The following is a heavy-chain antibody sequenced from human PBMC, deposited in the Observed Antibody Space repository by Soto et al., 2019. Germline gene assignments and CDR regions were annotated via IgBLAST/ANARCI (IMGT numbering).Heavy chain of an antibody. J-gene: IGHJ6*02. CDR3: AGEAVVAAADNYTGLDV. CDR1: GGTFTSYT. CDR2: ITPMFGTT. Sequence: QVQLVQSGAEVRKPGSSVKVSCKASGGTFTSYTVIWVRQAPGQGLEWMGGITPMFGTTTYAQSLQGRVTITADESTSVAYMELRSLRPDDTAVYFCAGEAVVAAADNYTGLDVWGQGTTVNVSS. V-gene: IGHV1-69*01. D-gene: IGHD2-15*01.